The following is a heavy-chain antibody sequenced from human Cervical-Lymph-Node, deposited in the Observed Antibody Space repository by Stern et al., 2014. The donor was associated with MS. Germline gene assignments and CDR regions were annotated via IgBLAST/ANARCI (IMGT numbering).Heavy chain of an antibody. CDR1: VDSFSGYW. J-gene: IGHJ3*02. D-gene: IGHD5-24*01. CDR3: ARRIRDGYDWDAFNI. CDR2: NSPGDSDT. V-gene: IGHV5-51*03. Sequence: VQLVESGAEARKPGESLKISCKGSVDSFSGYWIGWVRQRPGKGLEWMGINSPGDSDTRYSPSFQGQVTMSADKSINTAYLQWSSLKASDTAIYYCARRIRDGYDWDAFNIWGQGTMVTVSS.